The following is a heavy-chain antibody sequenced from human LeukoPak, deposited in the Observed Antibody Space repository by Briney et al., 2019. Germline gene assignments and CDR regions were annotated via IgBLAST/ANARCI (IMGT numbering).Heavy chain of an antibody. J-gene: IGHJ4*02. V-gene: IGHV3-74*01. CDR3: AKDGYGDYKYYFDY. Sequence: GGSLRLSCAASGNYWMHWVRQAPGKGLVWVSHINSDGSWTSYADSVKGRFTISRDNSKNTLYLQVNSLRAEDTAVYYCAKDGYGDYKYYFDYWGQGTLVTVSS. D-gene: IGHD4-17*01. CDR1: GNYW. CDR2: INSDGSWT.